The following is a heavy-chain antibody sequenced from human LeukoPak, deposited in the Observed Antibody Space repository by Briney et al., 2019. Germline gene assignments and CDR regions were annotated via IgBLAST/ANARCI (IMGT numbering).Heavy chain of an antibody. J-gene: IGHJ5*02. Sequence: GASVKVSCKASGYTFTSYGISWVRQAPGQGLEWMGWISAYNGNTNYAQKLQGRVTMTTDTSTSTAYMELRSLRSEDTAVYYCAREEFMTTVTTGFDPWGQGTLVTVSS. CDR2: ISAYNGNT. V-gene: IGHV1-18*01. CDR3: AREEFMTTVTTGFDP. D-gene: IGHD4-17*01. CDR1: GYTFTSYG.